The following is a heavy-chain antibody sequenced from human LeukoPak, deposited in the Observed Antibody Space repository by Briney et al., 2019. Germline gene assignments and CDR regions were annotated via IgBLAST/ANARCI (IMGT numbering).Heavy chain of an antibody. CDR3: ARWRSGMRCQLLSRVDNWFDP. Sequence: SETLSLTCAVYGGSFSGYYWSWIRQPPGKGLEWIGEINHSGSTNYNPSLKSRVTISVDTSKNQFSLKLSSVTAADTAVYYCARWRSGMRCQLLSRVDNWFDPWGQGTLVTVFS. V-gene: IGHV4-34*01. J-gene: IGHJ5*02. CDR1: GGSFSGYY. CDR2: INHSGST. D-gene: IGHD2-2*01.